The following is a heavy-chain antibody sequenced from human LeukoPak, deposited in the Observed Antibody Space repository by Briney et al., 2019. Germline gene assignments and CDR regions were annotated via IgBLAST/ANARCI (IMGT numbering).Heavy chain of an antibody. V-gene: IGHV4-59*01. CDR2: IYYSGST. D-gene: IGHD3-9*01. CDR1: GGSISSYY. Sequence: SETLSLTCAVYGGSISSYYWSWIRQPPGKGLEWIGYIYYSGSTNYNPSLKSRVTISVDTSKNQFSLKLSSVTAADTAVYYCARFSENFGILTGRKYYFDYWGQGTLVTVSS. CDR3: ARFSENFGILTGRKYYFDY. J-gene: IGHJ4*02.